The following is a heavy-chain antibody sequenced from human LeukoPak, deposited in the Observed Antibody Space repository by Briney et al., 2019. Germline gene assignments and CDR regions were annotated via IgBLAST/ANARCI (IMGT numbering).Heavy chain of an antibody. J-gene: IGHJ5*02. CDR1: GYTFTGCY. V-gene: IGHV1-24*01. D-gene: IGHD1-26*01. Sequence: ASVKVSCKASGYTFTGCYMHWVRQAPGKGLEWLGGFDPEDGETIYAQKFQGRVTMTEDTSTDTAYMELSSLRSEDTAVYYCATEATPPPFVPWELPDSWGQGTLVTVSS. CDR2: FDPEDGET. CDR3: ATEATPPPFVPWELPDS.